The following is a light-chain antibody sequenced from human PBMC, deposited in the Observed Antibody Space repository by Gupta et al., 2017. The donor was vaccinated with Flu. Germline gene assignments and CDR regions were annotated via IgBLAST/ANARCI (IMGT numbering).Light chain of an antibody. CDR2: AGS. CDR1: ETINYF. Sequence: DIQMTQSASSLSASVGDRVPLTCRASETINYFLNWYQQKPGKAPKLLIYAGSRLRRVVPSRFGGSGSVTDFTLTISSLQPEDFATYHCQQGYSTPLTFGEGTKVEIK. V-gene: IGKV1-39*01. CDR3: QQGYSTPLT. J-gene: IGKJ4*01.